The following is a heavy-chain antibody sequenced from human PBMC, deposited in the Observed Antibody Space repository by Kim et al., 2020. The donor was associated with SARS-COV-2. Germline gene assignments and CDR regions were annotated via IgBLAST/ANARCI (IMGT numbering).Heavy chain of an antibody. CDR2: INSDGSST. J-gene: IGHJ3*02. CDR3: AREGGAYCGGDCASDAFDI. V-gene: IGHV3-74*01. CDR1: GFTFSSYW. Sequence: GGSLRLSCAASGFTFSSYWMHWVRQAPGKGLVWVSRINSDGSSTSYADSVKGRFTISRDNAKNTLYLQMNSLRAEDTAVYYCAREGGAYCGGDCASDAFDIWGQGTMVTVSS. D-gene: IGHD2-21*01.